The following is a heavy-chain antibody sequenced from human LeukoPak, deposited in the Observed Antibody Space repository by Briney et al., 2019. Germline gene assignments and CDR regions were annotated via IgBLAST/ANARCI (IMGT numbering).Heavy chain of an antibody. J-gene: IGHJ3*02. V-gene: IGHV3-48*01. CDR3: ARDSRGWYGVDAFDI. Sequence: GALRLSCAASGFTFSSYSMNWVRQAPGKGLEWVSYISSSSSTICYADSVKGRFTISRDNAKNSLYLQMNSLRAEDTAVYYCARDSRGWYGVDAFDIWGQGTMVTVSS. CDR2: ISSSSSTI. D-gene: IGHD6-19*01. CDR1: GFTFSSYS.